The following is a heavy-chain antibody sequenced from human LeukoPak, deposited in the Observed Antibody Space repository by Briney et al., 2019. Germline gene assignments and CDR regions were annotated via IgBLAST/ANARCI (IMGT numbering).Heavy chain of an antibody. CDR3: VTQGLVGY. V-gene: IGHV3-21*01. J-gene: IGHJ4*02. Sequence: PGGSQRLSCEGSAFIFSGHWMNWVRQAPGKGLEWVSAISSSSDYIYYADSVKGRFTISRDNAKNSLSLQMNSLRAEDTAVYYCVTQGLVGYWGQGTLVTVSS. CDR2: ISSSSDYI. CDR1: AFIFSGHW.